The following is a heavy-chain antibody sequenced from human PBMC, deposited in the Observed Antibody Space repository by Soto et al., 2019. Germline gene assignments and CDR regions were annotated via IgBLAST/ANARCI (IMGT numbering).Heavy chain of an antibody. CDR2: ISSSSSYI. J-gene: IGHJ4*02. Sequence: GGSLRLSCAASGFTFSSYSMNWVRQAPGKGLEWVSSISSSSSYIYYADSVKGRFTISRDNAKNSLYLQMNSLRAEDTAVYYCARDQPTTLNYFDYWGQGTLVTVSS. CDR3: ARDQPTTLNYFDY. CDR1: GFTFSSYS. V-gene: IGHV3-21*01. D-gene: IGHD4-4*01.